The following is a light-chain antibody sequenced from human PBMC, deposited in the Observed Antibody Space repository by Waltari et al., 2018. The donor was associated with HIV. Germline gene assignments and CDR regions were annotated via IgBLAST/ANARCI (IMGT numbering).Light chain of an antibody. CDR3: LQSLHTPRFS. V-gene: IGKV2-28*01. J-gene: IGKJ3*01. CDR2: LAS. CDR1: QSLLHNNGNNY. Sequence: EIVLTQSPLSLPVAPGESASISCRASQSLLHNNGNNYLAWYVQKPGQSPQLLIYLASHRTSGVPERFSGSGSGTNFTMKITRVEAEDVGTYYCLQSLHTPRFSFGPGTKVDI.